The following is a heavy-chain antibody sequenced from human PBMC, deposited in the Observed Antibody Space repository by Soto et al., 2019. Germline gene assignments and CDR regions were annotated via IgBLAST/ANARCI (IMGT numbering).Heavy chain of an antibody. D-gene: IGHD1-26*01. CDR1: GFSLSDYS. Sequence: EVQLVESGGGLVKPGGSLRLSCAASGFSLSDYSMNWIRQAPGKGLEWVASISSSSSFIHYAESMKGRFTISRDNAKNSLNLQMNSLSAEDTAVYYCAGSSDDGRDNWGQGTLVTVSS. CDR2: ISSSSSFI. J-gene: IGHJ4*02. CDR3: AGSSDDGRDN. V-gene: IGHV3-21*01.